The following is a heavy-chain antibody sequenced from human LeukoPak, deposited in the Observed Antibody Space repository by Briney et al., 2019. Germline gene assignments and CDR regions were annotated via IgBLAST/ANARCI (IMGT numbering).Heavy chain of an antibody. CDR2: INQDGSEK. Sequence: GGSLRLSCAASGFSFSSYWISWDRQAPGKGLEWVANINQDGSEKYYVDSVKGRFTISRDNAKNSLYLQMYSLRAEDTAVFYCARGVNWLPGTFDIWGRGTMVTVSS. J-gene: IGHJ3*02. V-gene: IGHV3-7*01. CDR3: ARGVNWLPGTFDI. CDR1: GFSFSSYW. D-gene: IGHD3-9*01.